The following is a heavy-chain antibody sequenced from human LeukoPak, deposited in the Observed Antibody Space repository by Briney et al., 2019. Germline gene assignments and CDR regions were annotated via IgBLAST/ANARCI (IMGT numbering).Heavy chain of an antibody. CDR2: IYYSGST. Sequence: PSETLSLTCTVSGGSISSSSYYWGWLRQAPGKGLEGIGSIYYSGSTYYNPSFKSRVTISVDTSKSQFSLKLSSVTASDTALYYWARRRPSHYFDYWGQGTLVTVSS. CDR3: ARRRPSHYFDY. J-gene: IGHJ4*02. V-gene: IGHV4-39*01. CDR1: GGSISSSSYY.